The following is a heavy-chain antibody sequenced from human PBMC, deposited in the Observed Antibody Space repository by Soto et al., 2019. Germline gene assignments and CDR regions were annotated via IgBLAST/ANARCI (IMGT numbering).Heavy chain of an antibody. CDR3: ARCYCSVGSCYACWHLDL. J-gene: IGHJ2*01. V-gene: IGHV1-18*01. D-gene: IGHD2-15*01. CDR2: SSASTRNT. Sequence: QVQLVQSGAEVKKPGASVKVSCQASGYTFTNYAISCVRQAPGQGLEWMGWSSASTRNTDQAQNFQGRVTMTIDTSTNTANMELRSMRSDDTAVYYCARCYCSVGSCYACWHLDLWGRGTLVTVSS. CDR1: GYTFTNYA.